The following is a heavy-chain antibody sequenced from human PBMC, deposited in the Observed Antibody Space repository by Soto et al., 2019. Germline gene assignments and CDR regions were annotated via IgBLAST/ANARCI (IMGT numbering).Heavy chain of an antibody. D-gene: IGHD3-10*01. CDR3: ARGPGRYYYGSGSQYYMDV. V-gene: IGHV4-34*01. J-gene: IGHJ6*03. CDR1: GGSFSGYY. CDR2: INHSGST. Sequence: PSETLSLTCAVXGGSFSGYYWSWIXXXPXXXLEWIGEINHSGSTNYNPSLKSRVTISVDTSKNQFSLKLSSVTAADTAVYYCARGPGRYYYGSGSQYYMDVWGKGTTVTVSS.